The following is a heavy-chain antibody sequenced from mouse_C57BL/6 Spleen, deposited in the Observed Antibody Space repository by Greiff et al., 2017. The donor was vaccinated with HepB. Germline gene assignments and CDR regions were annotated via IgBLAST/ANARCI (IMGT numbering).Heavy chain of an antibody. V-gene: IGHV1-18*01. CDR1: GYTFTDYN. D-gene: IGHD2-4*01. CDR2: INPNNGGT. J-gene: IGHJ4*01. CDR3: ARSDYDRDYYAMDY. Sequence: EVQLQQSGPELVKPGASVKIPCKASGYTFTDYNMDWVKQSNGKSLEWIGDINPNNGGTIYNQKFKGKATLTVDKSSSTAYMELRSLTSEDTAVYYFARSDYDRDYYAMDYWGQGTSVTVSS.